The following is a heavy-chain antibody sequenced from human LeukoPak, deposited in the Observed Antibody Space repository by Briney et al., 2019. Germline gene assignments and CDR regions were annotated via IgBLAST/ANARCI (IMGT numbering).Heavy chain of an antibody. CDR1: GYSFTSYW. V-gene: IGHV5-51*01. Sequence: GESLKISCKASGYSFTSYWIGWVRQMPGKGLEWMGIIDPSDSETRYTPSFQGQVTISVDKSLTTADLQWNSLKASNTAMYYCARQTAMGRSGDYWGQGTLVTVSS. D-gene: IGHD5-18*01. CDR2: IDPSDSET. CDR3: ARQTAMGRSGDY. J-gene: IGHJ4*02.